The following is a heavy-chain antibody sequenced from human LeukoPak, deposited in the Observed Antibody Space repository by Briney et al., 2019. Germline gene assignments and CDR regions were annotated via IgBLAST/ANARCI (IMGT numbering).Heavy chain of an antibody. CDR1: GGSFSGYY. Sequence: SETLSLTCAVYGGSFSGYYWSWIRQPPGKGLEWIGEINHSGSTNYNPSLKSRVTISVDTSKNRFSLKLSSVTAADTAMYYCARVSRGNSVGGDYWGQGTLVTVSS. J-gene: IGHJ4*02. V-gene: IGHV4-34*01. CDR3: ARVSRGNSVGGDY. CDR2: INHSGST. D-gene: IGHD4-23*01.